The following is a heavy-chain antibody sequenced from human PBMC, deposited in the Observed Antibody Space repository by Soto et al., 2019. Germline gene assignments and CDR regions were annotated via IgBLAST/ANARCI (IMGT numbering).Heavy chain of an antibody. CDR3: AKDCSGGSCFSGY. V-gene: IGHV3-23*01. Sequence: EVQLLESGGGLVQPGGSLRLYCAASGFTFSSYVMSWVRQAPGKGLEWVSSITNGGGGAYYADSVKGRFTISRDNSKNPLYLQMNSLRAEDTAVYYCAKDCSGGSCFSGYWGQGTLVTVSS. CDR2: ITNGGGGA. J-gene: IGHJ4*02. D-gene: IGHD2-15*01. CDR1: GFTFSSYV.